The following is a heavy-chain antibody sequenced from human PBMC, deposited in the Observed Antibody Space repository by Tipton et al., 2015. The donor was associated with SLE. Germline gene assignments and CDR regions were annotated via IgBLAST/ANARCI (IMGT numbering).Heavy chain of an antibody. V-gene: IGHV4-59*11. CDR1: GDTISDHY. CDR2: ISYSGST. J-gene: IGHJ4*02. Sequence: TLSLTCTVSGDTISDHYWSWIRQPPGKGLEWIGYISYSGSTNYSPSLKSRVTISLDTSKTQFSLKLRSVTAADTAIYYCAADYPSGSYRFDYWGQGTLVSVSS. CDR3: AADYPSGSYRFDY. D-gene: IGHD3-10*01.